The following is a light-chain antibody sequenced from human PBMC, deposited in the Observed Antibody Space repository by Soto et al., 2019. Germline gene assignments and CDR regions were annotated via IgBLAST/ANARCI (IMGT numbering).Light chain of an antibody. V-gene: IGKV1-33*01. CDR2: DVS. CDR1: QDISNY. CDR3: QQFDDLPLT. J-gene: IGKJ4*01. Sequence: DIQMTRSPSSLSASVGDRVTITCQASQDISNYVNWYQQKPGKDPKILIYDVSVLEAGVSSRFSGGGSGTHFTLTISSLQAEDAATYYCQQFDDLPLTFAGGTKVQIK.